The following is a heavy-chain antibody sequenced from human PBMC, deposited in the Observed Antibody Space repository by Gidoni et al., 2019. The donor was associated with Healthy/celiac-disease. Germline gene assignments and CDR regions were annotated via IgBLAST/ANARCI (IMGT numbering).Heavy chain of an antibody. CDR3: ARDQVGYCSSTSCKYYYYYYMDV. V-gene: IGHV3-11*01. CDR2: ISSSGSTI. D-gene: IGHD2-2*01. J-gene: IGHJ6*03. CDR1: GFTFSDYY. Sequence: QVQLVESGGGLVKPGGSLRLSCAASGFTFSDYYMNWIRQAPGKGLEVVSYISSSGSTIYYADSVKGRFTISRDNAKNSLYLQMNSLRAEDTAVYYCARDQVGYCSSTSCKYYYYYYMDVWGKGTTVTVSS.